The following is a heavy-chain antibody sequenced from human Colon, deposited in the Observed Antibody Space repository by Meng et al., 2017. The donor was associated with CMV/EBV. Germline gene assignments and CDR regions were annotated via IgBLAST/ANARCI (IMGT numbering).Heavy chain of an antibody. D-gene: IGHD6-13*01. CDR3: ARPARGSTNYY. CDR1: GFSITSYE. V-gene: IGHV3-48*03. CDR2: MSFGGTTI. Sequence: GGSLRLSCAASGFSITSYEMNWVRQAPGKGLEWVSYMSFGGTTIYYADSVKGRFTISRDNAKNSVSLQMNNLRAEDTAVYYCARPARGSTNYYWGQGTLVTVSS. J-gene: IGHJ4*02.